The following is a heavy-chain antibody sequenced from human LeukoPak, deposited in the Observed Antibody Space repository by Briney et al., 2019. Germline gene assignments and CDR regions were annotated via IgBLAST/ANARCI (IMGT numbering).Heavy chain of an antibody. V-gene: IGHV4-59*08. D-gene: IGHD1-26*01. CDR1: GGSISSYY. J-gene: IGHJ4*02. CDR3: ASLGGTYDY. Sequence: SETLTLTCSVSGGSISSYYWSWVRQPPGKGLEWIGYSSDSGSTNYNPSLKSRVTISRDTSKNQVSLKMRFVTAADTAVYFCASLGGTYDYWGQGTLVTVSS. CDR2: SSDSGST.